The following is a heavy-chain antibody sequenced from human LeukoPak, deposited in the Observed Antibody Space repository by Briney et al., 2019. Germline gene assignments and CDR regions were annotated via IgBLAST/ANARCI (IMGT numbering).Heavy chain of an antibody. CDR3: AREPWQHYNWNDEGDY. D-gene: IGHD1-20*01. Sequence: SETLSLTCAVYGGSFSGYYWSWIRQPPGKGLEWIGEINHSGSTNYNPSPKSRVTISVDTSKNQFSLKLSSVTAADTAVYYCAREPWQHYNWNDEGDYWGQGTLVTVSS. CDR2: INHSGST. J-gene: IGHJ4*02. CDR1: GGSFSGYY. V-gene: IGHV4-34*01.